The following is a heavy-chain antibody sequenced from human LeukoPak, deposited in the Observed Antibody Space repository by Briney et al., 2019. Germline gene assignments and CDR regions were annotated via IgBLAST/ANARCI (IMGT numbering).Heavy chain of an antibody. D-gene: IGHD3-9*01. CDR1: GGSFSGYY. V-gene: IGHV4-34*01. CDR3: ARVVLRYFDWSLKNDHFDY. CDR2: INHSGST. Sequence: SETLSLTCAVYGGSFSGYYWSWIRQPPGKGLEWIGEINHSGSTNYNPSLKSRVTISVDTSKNQFSLKLSSVTAADTAVYYCARVVLRYFDWSLKNDHFDYWGQGTLVTVSS. J-gene: IGHJ4*02.